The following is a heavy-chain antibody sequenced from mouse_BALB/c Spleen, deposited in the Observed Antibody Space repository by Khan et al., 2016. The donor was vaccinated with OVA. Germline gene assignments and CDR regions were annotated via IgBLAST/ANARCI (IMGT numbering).Heavy chain of an antibody. D-gene: IGHD1-1*01. CDR3: ARDYGSSNLFFDY. CDR2: ITYSGST. V-gene: IGHV3-2*02. CDR1: DYSITSDYA. Sequence: EVQLQESGPGLVKPSQSLSLTCTVTDYSITSDYAWNWIRQFPGNKLEWMAYITYSGSTGYNPSLKGRISITRDTSKNQFFLQLNSVTTEDTATYYCARDYGSSNLFFDYWGQGTTLTVSS. J-gene: IGHJ2*01.